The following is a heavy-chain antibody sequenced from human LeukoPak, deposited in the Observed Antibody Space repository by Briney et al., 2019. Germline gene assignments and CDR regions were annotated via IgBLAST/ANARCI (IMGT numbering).Heavy chain of an antibody. CDR2: IKPNSGGT. D-gene: IGHD3-16*02. CDR3: ARARSGSHRREFDY. J-gene: IGHJ4*02. CDR1: EYTFIDYY. V-gene: IGHV1-2*06. Sequence: ASVKVSCKASEYTFIDYYIHWVRQAPGQGLEWMGRIKPNSGGTNYAQKFQGRVTMTRDTSISTAYMELSRLRSDDTAVYYCARARSGSHRREFDYWGQGTLVTVSS.